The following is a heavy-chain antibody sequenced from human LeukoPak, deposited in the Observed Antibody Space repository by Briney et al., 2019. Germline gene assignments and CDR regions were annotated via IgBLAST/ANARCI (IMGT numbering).Heavy chain of an antibody. J-gene: IGHJ4*02. CDR1: GLTFSSYD. V-gene: IGHV3-48*03. CDR3: AREGGWNDFDY. D-gene: IGHD1-1*01. Sequence: RGGSLRLSCEASGLTFSSYDMNWDRQAPGKGLEWVSYISSSGNLIHYADSVKGRFTFSRDNARNSLYLQMNSLRADDTAIYYCAREGGWNDFDYWGQGTLVTVSS. CDR2: ISSSGNLI.